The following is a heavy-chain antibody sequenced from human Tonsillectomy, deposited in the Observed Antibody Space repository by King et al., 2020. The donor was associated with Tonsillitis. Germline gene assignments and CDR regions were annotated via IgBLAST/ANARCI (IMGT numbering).Heavy chain of an antibody. CDR3: ARGVYDFWSGYYNTELSFDY. Sequence: VQLGGSGGGPVKPGGSLRISCAASGFTFSSYSMKWVRQAPGKGLGWVLSNNNSNCYIYLAKLVKGRFTISREKAKNSLYLQMNSLRAEDTAVYYCARGVYDFWSGYYNTELSFDYWGQGTLVTVSS. V-gene: IGHV3-21*01. J-gene: IGHJ4*02. CDR2: NNNSNCYI. CDR1: GFTFSSYS. D-gene: IGHD3-3*01.